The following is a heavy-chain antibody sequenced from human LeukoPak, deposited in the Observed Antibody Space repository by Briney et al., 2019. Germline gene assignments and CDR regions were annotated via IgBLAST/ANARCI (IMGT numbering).Heavy chain of an antibody. V-gene: IGHV3-30*02. CDR1: GFTFSSYG. D-gene: IGHD3-22*01. CDR3: AKDRHYYDSSGYYTY. Sequence: GGSLRLSCAASGFTFSSYGMHWVRQAPGKGLEWVAFIRYDGSNKYYADPVKGRFTISRDNSKNTLYLQMNSLRAEDMAVYYCAKDRHYYDSSGYYTYWGQGTLVTVSS. J-gene: IGHJ4*02. CDR2: IRYDGSNK.